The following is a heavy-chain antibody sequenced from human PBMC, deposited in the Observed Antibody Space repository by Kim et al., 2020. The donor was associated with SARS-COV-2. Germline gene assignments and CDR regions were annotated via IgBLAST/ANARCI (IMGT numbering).Heavy chain of an antibody. J-gene: IGHJ3*02. Sequence: TRFGPKFQGRVTMTRDTSARTASMELSSLRSDDTAVYYCTRNLIGYDAFDIWGQGTMVIVSS. D-gene: IGHD2-15*01. V-gene: IGHV1-2*07. CDR2: T. CDR3: TRNLIGYDAFDI.